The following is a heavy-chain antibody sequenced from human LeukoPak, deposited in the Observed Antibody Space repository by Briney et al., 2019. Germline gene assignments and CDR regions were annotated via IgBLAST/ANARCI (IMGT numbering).Heavy chain of an antibody. J-gene: IGHJ3*02. CDR1: GFTFSGSA. CDR2: ISSSSSYI. V-gene: IGHV3-21*01. D-gene: IGHD3-9*01. Sequence: GGSLRLSCAASGFTFSGSAMSWVRQAPGKGLEWVSSISSSSSYIYYADSVKGRFTISRDNAKNSLSLQMNSLRADDAAVYYCARASSKQLAGYLPDGFDIWGQGTMVTVSS. CDR3: ARASSKQLAGYLPDGFDI.